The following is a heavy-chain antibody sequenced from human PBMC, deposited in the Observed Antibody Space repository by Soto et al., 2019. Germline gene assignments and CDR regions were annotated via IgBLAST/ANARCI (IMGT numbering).Heavy chain of an antibody. CDR3: ARDHPAAGDYPVFDY. CDR1: RGTFSSYT. D-gene: IGHD4-17*01. V-gene: IGHV1-69*08. CDR2: IIPILGIA. J-gene: IGHJ4*02. Sequence: QVQLVQSGAEVKKPGSSVKVSCKASRGTFSSYTISWVRQAPGQGLEWMGRIIPILGIANYAQKFQGRVTNTADKSTRTAYKALMCLRSEASAQYSWARDHPAAGDYPVFDYWGKGTVVSVSS.